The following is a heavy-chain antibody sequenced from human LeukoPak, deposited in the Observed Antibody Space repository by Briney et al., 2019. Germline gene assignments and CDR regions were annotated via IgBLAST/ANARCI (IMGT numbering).Heavy chain of an antibody. Sequence: PSETLSLTCAIYGGSFSGYYWSWIRQAPGKGLEWIGEINHSGNTNYNPSLKSRVTISVDTSKNQFSLKLSSVTAADTAVYYCVTEPGYCTGGRCYGGWFDPWGQGTLVTVSS. CDR3: VTEPGYCTGGRCYGGWFDP. J-gene: IGHJ5*02. D-gene: IGHD2-15*01. V-gene: IGHV4-34*01. CDR1: GGSFSGYY. CDR2: INHSGNT.